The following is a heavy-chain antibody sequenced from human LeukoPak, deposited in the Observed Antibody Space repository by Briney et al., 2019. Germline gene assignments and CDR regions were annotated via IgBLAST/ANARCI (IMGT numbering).Heavy chain of an antibody. J-gene: IGHJ4*02. CDR1: GGSITSSSHY. CDR2: ISYSGRT. Sequence: PSETLSLTCAVSGGSITSSSHYWGWIRQPPGKGLEWIGIISYSGRTYYNPSLKSRLTISVDTSKNQFSLKLSSVTAADTAVYYCARGVSAAHIFYCDYWGQGTLVTVSS. V-gene: IGHV4-39*07. CDR3: ARGVSAAHIFYCDY. D-gene: IGHD6-13*01.